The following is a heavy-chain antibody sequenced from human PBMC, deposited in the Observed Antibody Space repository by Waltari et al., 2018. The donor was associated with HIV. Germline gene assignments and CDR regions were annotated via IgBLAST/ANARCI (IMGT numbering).Heavy chain of an antibody. CDR2: IIPILGIA. V-gene: IGHV1-69*08. J-gene: IGHJ6*02. D-gene: IGHD6-6*01. Sequence: QVQLVQSGAEVKKPGSSVKVSCKASGGPFSSYTIRWVRQAPGQGLEWMGRIIPILGIANYAQKFQGRVTITADKSTSTAYMELSSLRSEDTAVYYCAREPRIAALGYYYYGMDVWGQGTTVTVSS. CDR3: AREPRIAALGYYYYGMDV. CDR1: GGPFSSYT.